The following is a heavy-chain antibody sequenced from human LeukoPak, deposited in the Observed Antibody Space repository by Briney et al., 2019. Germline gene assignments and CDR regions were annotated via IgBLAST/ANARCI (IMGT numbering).Heavy chain of an antibody. CDR2: IIPIFGTP. Sequence: ASVKVSCKASGGTFSSYAISWVRQAPGQGLEWMGGIIPIFGTPHYAQTFQGRVTITADESTSTAYMELSSLRSEDTAVYYCARDEQDSSSWYARWFDPWGQGTLVTVSS. CDR1: GGTFSSYA. CDR3: ARDEQDSSSWYARWFDP. V-gene: IGHV1-69*13. D-gene: IGHD6-13*01. J-gene: IGHJ5*02.